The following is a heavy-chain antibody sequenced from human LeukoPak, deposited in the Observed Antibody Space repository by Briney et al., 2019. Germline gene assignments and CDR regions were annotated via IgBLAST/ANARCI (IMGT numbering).Heavy chain of an antibody. CDR1: GYTFSDFS. V-gene: IGHV3-21*01. Sequence: PGGSLGLSCAASGYTFSDFSVNWVRQAPGKGLEWVSSISVRSNYRYYADSVRGRFTISRDDARDSLFLQMNSLRAEDTAVYFCVRLRRNSDRSGYYYYYDYWGQGTLVTVSS. CDR3: VRLRRNSDRSGYYYYYDY. D-gene: IGHD3-22*01. J-gene: IGHJ4*02. CDR2: ISVRSNYR.